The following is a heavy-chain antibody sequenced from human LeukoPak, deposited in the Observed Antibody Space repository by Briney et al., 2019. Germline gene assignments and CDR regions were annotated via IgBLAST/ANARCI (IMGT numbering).Heavy chain of an antibody. D-gene: IGHD3-3*01. CDR3: AREGGFYRPLDY. Sequence: PSGTLSLACGVSGGSVTSTNWWTWVRQPPGKGLEWIGEVHLDGRTNYNPSLKSRLTMSVDLSENHISLKLTSVTAADTAVYYCAREGGFYRPLDYSGQGTLVTVSS. CDR2: VHLDGRT. J-gene: IGHJ4*02. V-gene: IGHV4-4*02. CDR1: GGSVTSTNW.